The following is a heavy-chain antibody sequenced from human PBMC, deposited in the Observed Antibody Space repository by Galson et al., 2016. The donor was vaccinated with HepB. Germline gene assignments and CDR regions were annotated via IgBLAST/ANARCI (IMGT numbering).Heavy chain of an antibody. CDR2: IFAGDSDT. V-gene: IGHV5-51*01. J-gene: IGHJ3*01. CDR1: GYTFTNHW. Sequence: QSGAEVKEPGESLRISCQGSGYTFTNHWIAWVRQVPGKGLEWMGIIFAGDSDTRYSPSFHGRITLSVDKSITTAFLQWSGLQASDTATYYCAKSTTGFQAFDVWGRGTMVTVSS. CDR3: AKSTTGFQAFDV. D-gene: IGHD3-9*01.